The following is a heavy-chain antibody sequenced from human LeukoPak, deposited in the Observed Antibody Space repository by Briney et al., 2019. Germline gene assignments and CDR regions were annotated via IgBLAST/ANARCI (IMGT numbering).Heavy chain of an antibody. J-gene: IGHJ4*02. CDR3: ARGYCTGTSCYKGY. D-gene: IGHD2-2*02. CDR1: GGSISSGSYY. Sequence: SETLSLTCTVPGGSISSGSYYWSWIRQPAGKGLEWIGRIYTSGSTNYNPSLKSRVTISVDTSKNQFSLKLSSVTAADTAVYYCARGYCTGTSCYKGYWGQGTLVTVSS. V-gene: IGHV4-61*02. CDR2: IYTSGST.